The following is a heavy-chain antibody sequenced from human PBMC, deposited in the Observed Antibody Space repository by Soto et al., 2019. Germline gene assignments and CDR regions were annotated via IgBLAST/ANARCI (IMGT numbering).Heavy chain of an antibody. V-gene: IGHV3-74*01. D-gene: IGHD3-10*01. CDR2: IDKVGTDS. J-gene: IGHJ6*03. CDR1: EFTFSGRS. Sequence: EVQLAECGGGLVQPGWSLRLSCAASEFTFSGRSVHWVRQAPGKGLVWVSGIDKVGTDSTYADSVKGRFTSSRDNAKNTVYLQMNSLRVEDTAVYYCARGWFGPDVWGKGTTVTVSS. CDR3: ARGWFGPDV.